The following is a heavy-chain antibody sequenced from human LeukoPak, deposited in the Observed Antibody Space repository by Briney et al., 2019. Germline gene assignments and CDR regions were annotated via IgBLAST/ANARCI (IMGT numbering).Heavy chain of an antibody. V-gene: IGHV1-46*01. J-gene: IGHJ4*02. CDR2: INPSGGST. CDR3: APTETYGDPFDY. CDR1: GYTFTSYD. Sequence: ASVKVSCKASGYTFTSYDINWVRQATGRGLEWMGIINPSGGSTSYAQKFQGRVTMTRDTSTSTVYMELSSLRSEDTAVYYCAPTETYGDPFDYWGQGTLVTASS. D-gene: IGHD4-17*01.